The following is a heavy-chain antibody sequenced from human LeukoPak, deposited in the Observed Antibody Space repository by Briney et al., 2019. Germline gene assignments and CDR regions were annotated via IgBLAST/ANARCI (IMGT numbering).Heavy chain of an antibody. Sequence: ASVKVSCKASGYTFTSYGISWVRQAPGQGLEWMGWTSAYNGNTNYAQKLQGRVTMTTDTSTSTAYMELRSLRSDDTAVYYCARDWTVGHDGDYWGQGTLVTVSS. D-gene: IGHD3/OR15-3a*01. J-gene: IGHJ4*02. CDR1: GYTFTSYG. CDR2: TSAYNGNT. CDR3: ARDWTVGHDGDY. V-gene: IGHV1-18*01.